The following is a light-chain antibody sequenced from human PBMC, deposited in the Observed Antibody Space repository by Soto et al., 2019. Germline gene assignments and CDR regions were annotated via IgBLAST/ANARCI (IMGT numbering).Light chain of an antibody. J-gene: IGKJ1*01. CDR1: QSVSSSY. CDR3: QQYGSSSWT. CDR2: GAS. V-gene: IGKV3-20*01. Sequence: EIVLTQSPGTLSLSPGERATLSCRAIQSVSSSYLAWYQQKPGQAPRLLIYGASSRATGIPDRFSGSGSGTDFTLTISRLEPEDFAVYYCQQYGSSSWTFGQGNKV.